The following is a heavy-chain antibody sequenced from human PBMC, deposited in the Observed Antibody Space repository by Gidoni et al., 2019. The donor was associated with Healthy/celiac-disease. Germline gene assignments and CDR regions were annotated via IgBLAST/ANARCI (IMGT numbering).Heavy chain of an antibody. CDR2: IYYSGST. CDR1: GGSVSSGSYS. V-gene: IGHV4-61*01. CDR3: ARAHHDYYDSSGYYPHALDY. Sequence: QVQLQESGPGLVKPSETLSLTCTVSGGSVSSGSYSWSWIRQPPGKGLEWIGYIYYSGSTNYNPSLKSRVTISVDTSKNQFSLKLSSVTAADTAVYYCARAHHDYYDSSGYYPHALDYWGQGTLVTVSS. J-gene: IGHJ4*02. D-gene: IGHD3-22*01.